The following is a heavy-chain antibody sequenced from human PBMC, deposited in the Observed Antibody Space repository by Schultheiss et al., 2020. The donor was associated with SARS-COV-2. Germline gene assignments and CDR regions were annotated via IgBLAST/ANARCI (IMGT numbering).Heavy chain of an antibody. CDR1: GGTFSSYA. D-gene: IGHD3-16*01. CDR3: ARPDHFGPGVGYGMDV. CDR2: IIPIFGTA. Sequence: SVKVSCKTSGGTFSSYAISWVRQAPGQGLEWMGGIIPIFGTANYAQKFQGRVTITADESTSTAYMELRSLRSEDTAVYYCARPDHFGPGVGYGMDVWGQGTTVTVSS. J-gene: IGHJ6*02. V-gene: IGHV1-69*13.